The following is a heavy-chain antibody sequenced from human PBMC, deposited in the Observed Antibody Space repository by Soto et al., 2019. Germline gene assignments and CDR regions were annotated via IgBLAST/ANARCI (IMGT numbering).Heavy chain of an antibody. J-gene: IGHJ6*02. Sequence: SETLSLTCAFSVGSISSSNWWSWVRQPPGKGLEWIGEIYHSGSTNYNPSLKSRVTISVDKSKNQFSLKLSSVTAADTAVYYCAREAKDFWSGYYGMDVGGHGTTVTVYS. CDR1: VGSISSSNW. CDR3: AREAKDFWSGYYGMDV. V-gene: IGHV4-4*02. D-gene: IGHD3-3*01. CDR2: IYHSGST.